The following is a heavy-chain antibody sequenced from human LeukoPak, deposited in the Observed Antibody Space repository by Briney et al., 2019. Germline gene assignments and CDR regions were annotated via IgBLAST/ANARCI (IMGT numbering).Heavy chain of an antibody. J-gene: IGHJ4*02. V-gene: IGHV4-34*01. CDR1: GGSFSGYY. Sequence: KTSETLSLTCAVYGGSFSGYYWSWIRQPPGKGLEWIGEINHSGSTNYNPSLKSRVTISVDTSKNQFSLKLSSVTAADTAVYYCARERRTRYSSGWAYFDYWGQGTLVTVSS. D-gene: IGHD6-19*01. CDR3: ARERRTRYSSGWAYFDY. CDR2: INHSGST.